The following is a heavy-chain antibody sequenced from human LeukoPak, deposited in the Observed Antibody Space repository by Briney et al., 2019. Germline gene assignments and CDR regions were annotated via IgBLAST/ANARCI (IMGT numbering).Heavy chain of an antibody. CDR2: INHSGST. CDR3: ARARTYYYDSSGYYRWFDP. Sequence: PSETLSLTCAVYGGSFSGYYWSWIRQPPGKGLEWIGEINHSGSTNYNPSLKSRVTISVDTSKTQFSLKLSSVTAADTAVYYCARARTYYYDSSGYYRWFDPWGQGTLVTVSS. D-gene: IGHD3-22*01. V-gene: IGHV4-34*01. CDR1: GGSFSGYY. J-gene: IGHJ5*02.